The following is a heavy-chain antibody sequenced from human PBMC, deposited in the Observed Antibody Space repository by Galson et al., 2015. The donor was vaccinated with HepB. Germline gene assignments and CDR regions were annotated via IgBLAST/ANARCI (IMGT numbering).Heavy chain of an antibody. CDR1: GYILTSYD. J-gene: IGHJ4*02. D-gene: IGHD3-22*01. V-gene: IGHV1-8*01. CDR3: ASDYYDSSGYVGP. Sequence: SVKVSCKASGYILTSYDINWVRQATGQGLEWMGWMNPNSGNTGYAQKFQGRVTMTRNTSISTAYMELSSLRSEDTAVYYCASDYYDSSGYVGPWGQGTLVTVSS. CDR2: MNPNSGNT.